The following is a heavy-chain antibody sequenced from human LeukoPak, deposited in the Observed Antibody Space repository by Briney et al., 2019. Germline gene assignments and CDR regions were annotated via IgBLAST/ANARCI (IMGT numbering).Heavy chain of an antibody. V-gene: IGHV3-7*01. J-gene: IGHJ4*02. Sequence: GGSLRLSCAASGFTFSRHWMSWVRQTPGKGLERVAHMNQDGSAIYYVDSVKGRFTISTDNAKYSLCLQMTGLTVADTAVYYCARTEPGYPDDYFDYWGQGTLVTVSS. D-gene: IGHD3-9*01. CDR1: GFTFSRHW. CDR2: MNQDGSAI. CDR3: ARTEPGYPDDYFDY.